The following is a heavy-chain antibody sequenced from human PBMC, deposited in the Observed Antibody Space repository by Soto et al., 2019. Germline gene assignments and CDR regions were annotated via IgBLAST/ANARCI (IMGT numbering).Heavy chain of an antibody. J-gene: IGHJ2*01. D-gene: IGHD3-9*01. CDR1: GGSFSGYY. V-gene: IGHV4-34*01. CDR2: INDRGSI. Sequence: QVQLQQWGAGPLRPLETLSLTCGVSGGSFSGYYWAWIRQSPGKGLEWIGEINDRGSINYNPSLKSRVRISVDTSKNHYSLNLWSVTAADTAVYSCARESHDILTGPPWVWYFDLWGRGTLVTVSS. CDR3: ARESHDILTGPPWVWYFDL.